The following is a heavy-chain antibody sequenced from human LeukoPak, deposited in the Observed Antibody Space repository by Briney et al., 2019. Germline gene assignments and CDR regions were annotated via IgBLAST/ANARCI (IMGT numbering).Heavy chain of an antibody. V-gene: IGHV3-7*01. D-gene: IGHD2/OR15-2a*01. Sequence: PGGSLRLSCAVSGFTFSSYWMNWVRQAPGKGLEWVASIRQDGGEKYYVDSVKGRFTISRDNAKNSLYLQMNSLRAEDTAVYYCARDLYGSNCFDYWGQGTLVTVSS. J-gene: IGHJ4*02. CDR1: GFTFSSYW. CDR2: IRQDGGEK. CDR3: ARDLYGSNCFDY.